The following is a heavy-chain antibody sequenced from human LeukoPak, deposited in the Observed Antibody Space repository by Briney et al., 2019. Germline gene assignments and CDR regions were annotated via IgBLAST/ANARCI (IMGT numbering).Heavy chain of an antibody. Sequence: KTSETLSLTCTVSGGSIRSGNYYWSWIRQPAGKGLEWIGRINTSGSTNYNPSLKSRVTMSVDTSKNQFSLKLSSVTAADTAVYYCARVDGGNTFDYWGQGTLVTVSS. CDR2: INTSGST. V-gene: IGHV4-61*02. D-gene: IGHD4-23*01. CDR3: ARVDGGNTFDY. CDR1: GGSIRSGNYY. J-gene: IGHJ4*02.